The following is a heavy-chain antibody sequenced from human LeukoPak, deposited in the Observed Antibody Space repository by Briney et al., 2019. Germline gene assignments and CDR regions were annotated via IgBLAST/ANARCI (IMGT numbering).Heavy chain of an antibody. CDR3: AYQGPRATTFDY. J-gene: IGHJ4*02. CDR1: GGSFSGYY. Sequence: PSETLSLTCAVYGGSFSGYYWSWIRQTPGRGLEWIGEINHSGSTNYNPSLKSRVTISVDTSKNQFSLKLSSVTAADTAVYYCAYQGPRATTFDYWGQGTLVTVSS. D-gene: IGHD5-12*01. CDR2: INHSGST. V-gene: IGHV4-34*01.